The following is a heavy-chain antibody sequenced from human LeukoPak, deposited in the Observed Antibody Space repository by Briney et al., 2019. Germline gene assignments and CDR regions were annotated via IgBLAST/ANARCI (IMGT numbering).Heavy chain of an antibody. V-gene: IGHV4-38-2*02. CDR3: ARGSNYYDSGKGWFDP. CDR1: GYSISSGYY. CDR2: IYHSGST. J-gene: IGHJ5*02. D-gene: IGHD3-10*01. Sequence: SETPSLTCTVSGYSISSGYYWGWIRQPPGKGLEWIGSIYHSGSTYYNPSLKSRVTISVDTSKNQFSLKLSSVTAADTAVYYCARGSNYYDSGKGWFDPWGQGTLVTVSS.